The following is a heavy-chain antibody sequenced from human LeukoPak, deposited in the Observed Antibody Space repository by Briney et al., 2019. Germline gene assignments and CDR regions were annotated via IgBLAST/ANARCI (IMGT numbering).Heavy chain of an antibody. J-gene: IGHJ5*02. V-gene: IGHV1-18*01. CDR1: GYTFTSYG. CDR2: ISAYTGNT. CDR3: ARDKGDYDFWSGYLFRFDP. Sequence: GASVKVSCKASGYTFTSYGIRWVRQSPGQGLEWMGWISAYTGNTNYAQKLQGRVTMTTDTSTSTAYMELRSLRSDDTAVYYCARDKGDYDFWSGYLFRFDPWGQGTLVTVSS. D-gene: IGHD3-3*01.